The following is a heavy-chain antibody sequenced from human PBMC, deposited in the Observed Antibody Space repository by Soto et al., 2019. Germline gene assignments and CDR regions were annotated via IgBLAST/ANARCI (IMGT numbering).Heavy chain of an antibody. D-gene: IGHD1-1*01. CDR3: AREGVVRSGPLYHFDL. Sequence: QVQLQQWGAGLLTPSETLSLNCTVYGGSFSGYFWTWIRQPPGKGLEWMGEINHNDRTTYNPSLHSRVTMSVDKSKNQYSLKLTSVTAADTAVYYCAREGVVRSGPLYHFDLWGQGTLATVSS. V-gene: IGHV4-34*01. CDR1: GGSFSGYF. CDR2: INHNDRT. J-gene: IGHJ4*02.